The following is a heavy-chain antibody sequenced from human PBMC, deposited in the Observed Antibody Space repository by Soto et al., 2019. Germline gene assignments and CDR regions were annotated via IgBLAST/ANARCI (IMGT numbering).Heavy chain of an antibody. V-gene: IGHV5-10-1*01. Sequence: PGEALKISCKGSGYSFTSYWISWVRQMPGKGLEWMGRIDPSDSYTNYSPSFQGHVTISADKSISTAYLQWSSLKASDTSMYYCAGDYYDSSGYSPRHYHYATDVSGPAPTLTVS. CDR3: AGDYYDSSGYSPRHYHYATDV. D-gene: IGHD3-22*01. J-gene: IGHJ6*02. CDR1: GYSFTSYW. CDR2: IDPSDSYT.